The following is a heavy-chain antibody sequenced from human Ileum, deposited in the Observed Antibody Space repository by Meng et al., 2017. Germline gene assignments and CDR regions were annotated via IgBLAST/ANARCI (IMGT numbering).Heavy chain of an antibody. Sequence: QVRLVQSGAEVKKPGSSVKVSCKASGGTFSSYAISWVRQAPGQGLEWMGGIIPIFGTANYAQKFQGRVTITADKSTSTAYMELSSLRSEDTAVYYCARVELTDTAMGRGWFDPWGQGTLVTVSS. CDR3: ARVELTDTAMGRGWFDP. D-gene: IGHD5-18*01. J-gene: IGHJ5*02. CDR2: IIPIFGTA. CDR1: GGTFSSYA. V-gene: IGHV1-69*06.